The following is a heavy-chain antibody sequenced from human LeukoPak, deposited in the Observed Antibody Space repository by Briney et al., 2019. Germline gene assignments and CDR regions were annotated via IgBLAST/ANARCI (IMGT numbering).Heavy chain of an antibody. V-gene: IGHV4-59*01. D-gene: IGHD6-19*01. CDR2: IYYSGST. Sequence: IPSETLSLTCTVSGGSISSYYWSWIRQPPGKGLEWIGYIYYSGSTNYNPSLKSRVTISVDTSKNQFSLKLSSVTAADTAVYYCARTNPNAVAGSLFDYWGQGTLVTVSS. J-gene: IGHJ4*02. CDR1: GGSISSYY. CDR3: ARTNPNAVAGSLFDY.